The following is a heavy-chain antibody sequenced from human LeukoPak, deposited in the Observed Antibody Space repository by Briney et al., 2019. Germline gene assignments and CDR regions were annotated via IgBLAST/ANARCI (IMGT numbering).Heavy chain of an antibody. V-gene: IGHV4-30-4*01. CDR3: GKVGGNTNS. CDR1: GASITSDIFY. J-gene: IGHJ4*02. Sequence: SETLSLTCTVSGASITSDIFYWNWIRQSPGKGLEWIGAIHNSRGTSYNPSLESRLTISVDPSEDKFFLKMTSVTDADTATYYCGKVGGNTNSWGQGTLVTVSS. D-gene: IGHD4-23*01. CDR2: IHNSRGT.